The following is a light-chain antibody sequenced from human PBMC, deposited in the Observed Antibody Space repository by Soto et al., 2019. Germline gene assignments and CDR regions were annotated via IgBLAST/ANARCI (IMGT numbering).Light chain of an antibody. Sequence: DIQMTQSPSTLSASVGDRVTITCRASQSISNWLAWYQQKPGKAPKLLIYLASSLESGVPSRFSGSGSGTEFTLTISNLQPYDFATYYCQQSNTYSWTFGQGPKVDI. CDR3: QQSNTYSWT. CDR1: QSISNW. V-gene: IGKV1-5*03. J-gene: IGKJ1*01. CDR2: LAS.